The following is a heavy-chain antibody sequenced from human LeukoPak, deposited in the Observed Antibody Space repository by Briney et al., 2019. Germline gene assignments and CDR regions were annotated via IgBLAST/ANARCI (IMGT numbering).Heavy chain of an antibody. D-gene: IGHD1-26*01. CDR3: ARKSGSYYVVYDY. J-gene: IGHJ4*02. CDR2: IYYSGST. CDR1: GGSISSYY. Sequence: SETLSLTCTVSGGSISSYYWSWIRQPPGKGLEWIGYIYYSGSTNYNPSLKSRVTISVDTSKNQFSLKLSSVTAADTAVYYCARKSGSYYVVYDYWGQGTLVTVSS. V-gene: IGHV4-59*01.